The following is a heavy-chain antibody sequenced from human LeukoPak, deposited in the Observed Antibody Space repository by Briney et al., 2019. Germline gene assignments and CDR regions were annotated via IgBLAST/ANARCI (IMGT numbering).Heavy chain of an antibody. D-gene: IGHD2-2*01. CDR2: SSGSGGSL. J-gene: IGHJ4*01. CDR3: ARGYCGSTSCYYYFDY. V-gene: IGHV3-23*01. Sequence: GGSLRLSCAAPGFTFSSYAMSWVRQAPGKGLEWVSTSSGSGGSLFYADSVKGRFTISRDNAKNTLYLQMNSLRAEDTAVYYCARGYCGSTSCYYYFDYWGHGTLVSVSS. CDR1: GFTFSSYA.